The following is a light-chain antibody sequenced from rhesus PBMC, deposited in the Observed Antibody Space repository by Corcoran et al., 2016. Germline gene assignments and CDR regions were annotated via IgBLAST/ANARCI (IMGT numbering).Light chain of an antibody. J-gene: IGKJ3*01. V-gene: IGKV2S20*01. CDR1: QSLLDSEDGNTD. CDR3: MQGIEYPFT. Sequence: DIVMTQTPLSLPVTPGEPASISCRSSQSLLDSEDGNTDLEWYLQKPGQSPQPLIYGVSNRAFGVQDRFSGSGSDTGFTLKISRVEADDVGVYYFMQGIEYPFTFGPGTKLDIK. CDR2: GVS.